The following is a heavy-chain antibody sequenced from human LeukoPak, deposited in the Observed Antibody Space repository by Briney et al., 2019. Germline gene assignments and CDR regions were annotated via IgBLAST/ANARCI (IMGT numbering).Heavy chain of an antibody. CDR2: IYYSGST. CDR3: ARGNYYFDY. D-gene: IGHD1-7*01. V-gene: IGHV4-39*01. CDR1: GGSISSSRYY. Sequence: SETLSLTCTVSGGSISSSRYYWGWIRQPPGQGLEWVGSIYYSGSTYYNPSLKSRVTISVDTSKNQFSLKLSSVTAADTAVYYCARGNYYFDYWGQGTLVTVSS. J-gene: IGHJ4*02.